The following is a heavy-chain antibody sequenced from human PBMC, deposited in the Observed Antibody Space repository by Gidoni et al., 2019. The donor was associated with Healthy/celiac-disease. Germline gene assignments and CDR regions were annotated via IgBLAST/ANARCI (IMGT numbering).Heavy chain of an antibody. CDR1: GFTFSSYA. CDR2: ISGSGGST. CDR3: ATCGDYYYDSSGYPDY. V-gene: IGHV3-23*01. Sequence: EVQLLESGGGLVQPGGSLRLSCAASGFTFSSYAMSWVRQALGKGLEWVSAISGSGGSTYYADSVKGRFTISRDNSKNTLYLQMNSLRAEDTAVYYCATCGDYYYDSSGYPDYWGQGTLVTVSS. D-gene: IGHD3-22*01. J-gene: IGHJ4*02.